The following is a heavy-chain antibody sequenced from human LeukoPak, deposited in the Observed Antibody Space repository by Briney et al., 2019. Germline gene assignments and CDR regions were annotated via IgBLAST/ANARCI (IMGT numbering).Heavy chain of an antibody. D-gene: IGHD6-19*01. CDR2: IYSGGST. J-gene: IGHJ4*02. V-gene: IGHV3-53*01. CDR3: ARRGASSGGLDY. CDR1: GFTVSSNY. Sequence: PGGSLRLSCAASGFTVSSNYMSWVRQAPGKGLEWVSVIYSGGSTYYADSVKGRFTISRDNAKNSLYLQMNSLRAEDTAVYYCARRGASSGGLDYWGQGTLVTVSS.